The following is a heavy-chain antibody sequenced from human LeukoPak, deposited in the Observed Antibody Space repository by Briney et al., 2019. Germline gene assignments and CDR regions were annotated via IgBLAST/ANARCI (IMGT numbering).Heavy chain of an antibody. J-gene: IGHJ6*02. Sequence: QSGGSLRLSCKVSGFTFDDYAMHWVRRVPGKGLEWFSGITWNRDNIGYGDSVKGRFTVSRDNVKNVLYLQMKSLRPEDSALYYCAKDLSSAITSALVLDVWGQGTTVIVSS. D-gene: IGHD3-22*01. V-gene: IGHV3-9*01. CDR1: GFTFDDYA. CDR3: AKDLSSAITSALVLDV. CDR2: ITWNRDNI.